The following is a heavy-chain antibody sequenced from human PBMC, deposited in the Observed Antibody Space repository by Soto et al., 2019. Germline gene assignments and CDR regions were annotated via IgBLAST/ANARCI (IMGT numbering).Heavy chain of an antibody. Sequence: SETLSLTCTVSGGSISSSSYYWGWIRQPPGKGLEWIGSIYYSGSTYYNPSLKSRVTISVDTSKNQFSLKLSSVTAADTAVYYCARQWDSSSWARGRGDFDYWGQGTLVTV. D-gene: IGHD6-13*01. V-gene: IGHV4-39*01. J-gene: IGHJ4*02. CDR1: GGSISSSSYY. CDR2: IYYSGST. CDR3: ARQWDSSSWARGRGDFDY.